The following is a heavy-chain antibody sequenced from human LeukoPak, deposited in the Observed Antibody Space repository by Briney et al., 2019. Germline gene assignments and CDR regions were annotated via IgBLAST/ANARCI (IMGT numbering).Heavy chain of an antibody. D-gene: IGHD1-26*01. CDR3: VRDRGSYRPIDY. CDR2: ISSSGTYI. J-gene: IGHJ4*02. CDR1: GFTFSIYG. Sequence: PGGSLRLSCAASGFTFSIYGIHWVRQAPGKGLEWVSSISSSGTYIYYRDSVKGRFTISRDNAENSLYLEMNSLRVEDTAIYYCVRDRGSYRPIDYWGQGTLVTVSS. V-gene: IGHV3-21*01.